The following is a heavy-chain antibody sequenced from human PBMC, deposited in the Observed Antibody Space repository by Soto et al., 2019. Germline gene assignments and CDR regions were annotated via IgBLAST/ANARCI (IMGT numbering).Heavy chain of an antibody. CDR2: ISYDGSNK. J-gene: IGHJ3*02. D-gene: IGHD3-22*01. Sequence: GGSLRLSCAASGFTFSSYAMHWVRQAPGKGLEWVAVISYDGSNKYYADSVKGRFTISRDNAKNSLYLQMNSLRAEDTAVYYCAGGDYYDTSGPFSDAFDIWGQGTMVTVSS. CDR1: GFTFSSYA. CDR3: AGGDYYDTSGPFSDAFDI. V-gene: IGHV3-30-3*01.